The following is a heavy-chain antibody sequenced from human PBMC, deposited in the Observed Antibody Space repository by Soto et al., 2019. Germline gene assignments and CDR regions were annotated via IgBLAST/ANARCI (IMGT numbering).Heavy chain of an antibody. V-gene: IGHV3-30*03. Sequence: VQLVESGGGVVQPGRSLRLSCVASEFTFSSHLMHWVRQAPGKGLEWVAFISNDGDYKNYADSVKGRFTISRDNSKDTVYLEIHSLRPEDTALYHFARADAFSAPYYLDYWGQGTLVIVS. CDR3: ARADAFSAPYYLDY. CDR2: ISNDGDYK. J-gene: IGHJ4*02. CDR1: EFTFSSHL. D-gene: IGHD1-26*01.